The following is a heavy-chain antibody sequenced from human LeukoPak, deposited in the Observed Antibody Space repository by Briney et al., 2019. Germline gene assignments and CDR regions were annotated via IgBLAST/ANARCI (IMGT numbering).Heavy chain of an antibody. CDR2: IYYSGST. Sequence: SETLSLTCTVSGGSISSYYWSWIRQPPGKGLEWIGYIYYSGSTNYNPSLKSRVTISVDTSKNQFSLKLSSVTAVDTAVYYCARGYYYDSSGYPEYFQHWGQGTLVTVSS. J-gene: IGHJ1*01. CDR3: ARGYYYDSSGYPEYFQH. CDR1: GGSISSYY. D-gene: IGHD3-22*01. V-gene: IGHV4-59*01.